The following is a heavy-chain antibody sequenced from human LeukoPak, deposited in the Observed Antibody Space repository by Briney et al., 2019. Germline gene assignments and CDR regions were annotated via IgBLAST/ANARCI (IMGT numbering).Heavy chain of an antibody. Sequence: GGSLRLSCAASGFTYSSYWMSWLRQAPGKGLEWGVNLKQDGSEKYYVDSGKGRFTISRDNANNSLYLQMNSLRAEDTAVYYCAREYSSGGDYAFDYWGQGNLVTVSS. D-gene: IGHD4-17*01. J-gene: IGHJ4*02. CDR2: LKQDGSEK. CDR1: GFTYSSYW. V-gene: IGHV3-7*01. CDR3: AREYSSGGDYAFDY.